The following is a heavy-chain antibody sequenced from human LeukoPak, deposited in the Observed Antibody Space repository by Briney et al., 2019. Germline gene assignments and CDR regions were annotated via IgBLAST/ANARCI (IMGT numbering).Heavy chain of an antibody. CDR3: ARDRSNNDY. CDR2: INVYSGHT. Sequence: ASVKVSCKASGYTFIDNGISWVRQASGQGLQWMGWINVYSGHTNYAQKFQGRLTITRDISTSTAYMELRSLRPDDTAVYYCARDRSNNDYWGQGTLVTVSS. J-gene: IGHJ4*02. V-gene: IGHV1-18*01. D-gene: IGHD2/OR15-2a*01. CDR1: GYTFIDNG.